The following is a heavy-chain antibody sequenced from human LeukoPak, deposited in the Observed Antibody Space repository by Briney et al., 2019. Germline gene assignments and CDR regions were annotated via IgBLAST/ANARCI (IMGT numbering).Heavy chain of an antibody. CDR2: ISWNSGSI. Sequence: PGGSLRLSCEGSGFTFDDYAMHWVRQAPGKGLEWVSGISWNSGSIGYADSVKGRFTISRDNAKNSLYLQMNSLRAEDTALYYCAKDKGGYYDSSGYYVYWDQGTLVTVSS. CDR1: GFTFDDYA. D-gene: IGHD3-22*01. J-gene: IGHJ4*02. CDR3: AKDKGGYYDSSGYYVY. V-gene: IGHV3-9*01.